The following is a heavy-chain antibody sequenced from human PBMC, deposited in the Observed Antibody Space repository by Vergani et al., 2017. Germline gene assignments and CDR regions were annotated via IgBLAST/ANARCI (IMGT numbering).Heavy chain of an antibody. CDR2: ISASCHDT. CDR1: GFRFSTYA. Sequence: EVQLLESGGGLVQPGGSLRLSCAASGFRFSTYAMNWVRQAQGKGLEWVSVISASCHDTFYADSVKVRFTISRDSYKDTLYLQMNSLRADDTAIYYCARDQIESTIFGAHRYAYWGQGSLVTVSS. J-gene: IGHJ4*02. D-gene: IGHD3-3*01. V-gene: IGHV3-23*01. CDR3: ARDQIESTIFGAHRYAY.